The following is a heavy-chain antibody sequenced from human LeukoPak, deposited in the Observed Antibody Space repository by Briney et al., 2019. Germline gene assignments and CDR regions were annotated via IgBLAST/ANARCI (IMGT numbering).Heavy chain of an antibody. CDR2: IFHSGGT. Sequence: SETLSLTCTVSGYSLTSGYYWGWIRQPPGKGLEWIGIIFHSGGTYYNPSLQSRVTISMDTSKNQFSLRLSSVTPADTAVYYCARATMIDYWGQGTLVTVSS. CDR3: ARATMIDY. J-gene: IGHJ4*02. CDR1: GYSLTSGYY. V-gene: IGHV4-38-2*02. D-gene: IGHD3-22*01.